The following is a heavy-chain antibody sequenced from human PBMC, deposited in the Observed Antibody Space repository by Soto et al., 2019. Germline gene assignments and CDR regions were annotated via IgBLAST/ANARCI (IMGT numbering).Heavy chain of an antibody. Sequence: PGGSLRLSCAATGFMFSSYWMTWVRQAPGKGLEWVANINQNGSERYYVDSVEGRFTISRDNTKNSVFLQMNNLRVEDTAIYYCATDILDFWGQGTLVTVSS. CDR3: ATDILDF. D-gene: IGHD3-9*01. CDR1: GFMFSSYW. CDR2: INQNGSER. J-gene: IGHJ4*02. V-gene: IGHV3-7*05.